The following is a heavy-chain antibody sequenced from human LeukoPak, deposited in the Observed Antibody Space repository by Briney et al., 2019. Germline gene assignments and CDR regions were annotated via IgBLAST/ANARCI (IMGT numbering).Heavy chain of an antibody. CDR1: GYPISSGYY. V-gene: IGHV4-38-2*02. Sequence: SETLSLTCTVSGYPISSGYYWGWIRQPPGKGLEWIGSIYHSGSTYYNPSLKSRVTISVDTSKNQFSLKLSSVTAADTALYYCAKDIDWLAFEDWGQGTLVTVSS. CDR3: AKDIDWLAFED. D-gene: IGHD6-19*01. J-gene: IGHJ4*02. CDR2: IYHSGST.